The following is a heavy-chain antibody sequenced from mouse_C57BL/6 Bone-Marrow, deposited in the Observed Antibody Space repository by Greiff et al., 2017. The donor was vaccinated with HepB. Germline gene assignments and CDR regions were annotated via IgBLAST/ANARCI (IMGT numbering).Heavy chain of an antibody. CDR3: ANIYYDYDDAMDY. D-gene: IGHD2-4*01. CDR1: GYTFTTYP. Sequence: VQLQQSGAELVKPGASVKMSCKASGYTFTTYPIEWMKQTHGKSLEWIGNFHPYNDDTKYNEKFKGKATLTVEKSSSKVYLELSRLTSDDSAVYYCANIYYDYDDAMDYWGQGTSVTVSS. J-gene: IGHJ4*01. CDR2: FHPYNDDT. V-gene: IGHV1-47*01.